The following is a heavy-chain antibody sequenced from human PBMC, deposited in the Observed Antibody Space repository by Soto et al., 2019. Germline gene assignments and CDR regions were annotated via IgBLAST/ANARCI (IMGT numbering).Heavy chain of an antibody. CDR3: AKARHSTSWYGLEADF. CDR1: EDTFRNYA. J-gene: IGHJ4*02. V-gene: IGHV1-69*06. Sequence: QVELVQSGAEVKKPGSSVKVSCQASEDTFRNYAISWVRQAPGQGLEWMGGIIPIFGTANYAQKFQGRVTITADTSANTVYLELSSLRSEDTAVYYCAKARHSTSWYGLEADFWGQGTLVTVSS. CDR2: IIPIFGTA. D-gene: IGHD6-13*01.